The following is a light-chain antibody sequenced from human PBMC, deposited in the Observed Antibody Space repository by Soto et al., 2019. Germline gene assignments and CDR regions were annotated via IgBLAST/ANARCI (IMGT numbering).Light chain of an antibody. Sequence: QSALTQPASVSGSPGQSITISCTGTSSDIGGYNFVSWYQHHPGKAPKLMIYEVNNRPSGVSSRFSGSKSGNTASLTISGLQTEDEADYYCSSFAGSNNFPYVFGTGTKLTVL. CDR2: EVN. CDR1: SSDIGGYNF. J-gene: IGLJ1*01. CDR3: SSFAGSNNFPYV. V-gene: IGLV2-14*01.